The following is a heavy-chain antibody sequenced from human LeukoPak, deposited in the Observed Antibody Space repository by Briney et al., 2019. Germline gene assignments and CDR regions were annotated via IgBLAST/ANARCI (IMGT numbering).Heavy chain of an antibody. CDR3: AKDRPNFHENSGHYYRRDGDS. D-gene: IGHD3-22*01. CDR2: MCGTAGCT. V-gene: IGHV3-23*01. J-gene: IGHJ5*01. Sequence: ETLSLTCTVSGGSISSGDYYWSWVRQAPGKGLEWVASMCGTAGCTFYPDSVKGRFTISRDNSKNVLYLRMNSLTAEDTAIYYCAKDRPNFHENSGHYYRRDGDSWGQGTLVTVSS. CDR1: GGSISSGDYY.